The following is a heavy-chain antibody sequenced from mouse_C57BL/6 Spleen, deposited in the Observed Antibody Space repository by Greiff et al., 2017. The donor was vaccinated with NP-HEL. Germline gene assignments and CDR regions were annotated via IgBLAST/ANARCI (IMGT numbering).Heavy chain of an antibody. J-gene: IGHJ2*01. Sequence: VQLKESVAELVRPGASVKLSCTASGFTITNSYMHWVKQRPEQGLEWIGRLDPANGNTKYAPKFQGKATITADTSSNTAYLQLSSLTSEDTAVYYCARDCGSSYNWGQGTTLTVAS. CDR3: ARDCGSSYN. D-gene: IGHD1-1*01. V-gene: IGHV14-3*01. CDR1: GFTITNSY. CDR2: LDPANGNT.